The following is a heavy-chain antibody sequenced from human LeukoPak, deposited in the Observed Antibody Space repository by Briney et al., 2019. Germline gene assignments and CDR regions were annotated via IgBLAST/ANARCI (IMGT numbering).Heavy chain of an antibody. CDR2: ISGSGGST. CDR3: AKDLYYYDSSGYPFDY. J-gene: IGHJ4*02. V-gene: IGHV3-23*01. D-gene: IGHD3-22*01. CDR1: GFTFSSYD. Sequence: GGSLRLSCAASGFTFSSYDMSWLRQAPGKALEGVSAISGSGGSTYYADSVKGRFTISRDNSKNTLYLQMNSLRAEDTAVYYCAKDLYYYDSSGYPFDYWGQGTLVTVSS.